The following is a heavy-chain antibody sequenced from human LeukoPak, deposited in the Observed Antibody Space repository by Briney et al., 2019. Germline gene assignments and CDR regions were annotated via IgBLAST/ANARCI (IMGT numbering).Heavy chain of an antibody. D-gene: IGHD2-2*01. CDR3: ARELPLRRPGSGTTGWFDP. V-gene: IGHV4-4*07. J-gene: IGHJ5*02. Sequence: SETLSLTCTVSGVSFSSYFWTWMRQPAGKGLEWIGRISTTGNTNYNPSRKSRVTMSLDTSKNQFSLKLSSVTAADTAVYYCARELPLRRPGSGTTGWFDPWGQGTLVTVSS. CDR2: ISTTGNT. CDR1: GVSFSSYF.